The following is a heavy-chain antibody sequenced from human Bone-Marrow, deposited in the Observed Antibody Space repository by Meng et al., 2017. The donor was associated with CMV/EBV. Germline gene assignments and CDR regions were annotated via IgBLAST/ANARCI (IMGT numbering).Heavy chain of an antibody. CDR1: GFTFSSYA. D-gene: IGHD6-13*01. CDR2: ISYDGSNK. CDR3: ARIAAAALKPYYYGMDV. V-gene: IGHV3-30*04. Sequence: GGSLRLSCAASGFTFSSYAMHWVRQAPGKGLEWVAVISYDGSNKYYADSVKGRFTISRDNSENTLYLQMNSLRAEDTAVYYCARIAAAALKPYYYGMDVWGQGTTVTVSS. J-gene: IGHJ6*02.